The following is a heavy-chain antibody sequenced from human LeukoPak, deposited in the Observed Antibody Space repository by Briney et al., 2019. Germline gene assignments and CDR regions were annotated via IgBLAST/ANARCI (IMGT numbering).Heavy chain of an antibody. Sequence: GGSLRLSCAASGFTVSSNYMSWVRQAPGKGLEWVSVIYSGGSTYYADSVKGRFTISRDNSKNTLYLQMNGLRAEDTAVYYCARVGAGGYGGYDYWGQGTLVTVSS. CDR3: ARVGAGGYGGYDY. CDR1: GFTVSSNY. D-gene: IGHD5-12*01. J-gene: IGHJ4*02. CDR2: IYSGGST. V-gene: IGHV3-66*01.